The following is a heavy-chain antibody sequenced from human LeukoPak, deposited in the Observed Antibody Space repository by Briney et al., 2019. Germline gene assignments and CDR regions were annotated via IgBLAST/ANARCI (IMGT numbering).Heavy chain of an antibody. J-gene: IGHJ4*02. V-gene: IGHV3-64D*06. CDR2: ISSEGGNT. D-gene: IGHD2/OR15-2a*01. CDR3: VKEIAFYDY. CDR1: GFTFRNYP. Sequence: RPGGPLRLSCSASGFTFRNYPMHWVRQAPGKGLEYVSAISSEGGNTYYADSVKGRFTIARDNSRNTLYLQMSSLRVEDTAGYYCVKEIAFYDYWGQGALVTVSS.